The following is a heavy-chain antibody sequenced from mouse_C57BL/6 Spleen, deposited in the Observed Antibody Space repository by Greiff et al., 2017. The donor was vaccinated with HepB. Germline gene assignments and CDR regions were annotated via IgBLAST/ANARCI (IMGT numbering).Heavy chain of an antibody. D-gene: IGHD1-1*01. Sequence: VQLQQSGAELAKPGASVKLSCKASGYTFTSYWMHWVKQRHGKGLEWIGKINPSSGYTKYNHKFKGKATLTEDKSSSTAYMQLGSLTYEDSAVYYCARRGTVDLPGAYWGQGTLVTVSA. J-gene: IGHJ3*01. CDR1: GYTFTSYW. CDR3: ARRGTVDLPGAY. V-gene: IGHV1-7*01. CDR2: INPSSGYT.